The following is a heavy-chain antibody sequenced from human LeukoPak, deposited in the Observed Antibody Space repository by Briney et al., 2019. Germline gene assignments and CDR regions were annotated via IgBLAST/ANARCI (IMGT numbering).Heavy chain of an antibody. J-gene: IGHJ3*02. CDR2: ISWNSGSI. CDR3: AKDEFVASDFTGAFDI. Sequence: SGGSLRLXCAASGFTFDDYAMHWGRRAPGKGLEWVSGISWNSGSIGYADSVKGRFTISRDNAKNSLYLQMNSLRAEDMALYYCAKDEFVASDFTGAFDIWGQGTMVTVSS. V-gene: IGHV3-9*03. D-gene: IGHD2-8*02. CDR1: GFTFDDYA.